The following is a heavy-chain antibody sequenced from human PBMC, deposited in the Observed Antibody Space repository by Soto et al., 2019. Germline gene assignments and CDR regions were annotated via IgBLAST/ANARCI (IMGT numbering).Heavy chain of an antibody. V-gene: IGHV3-23*01. J-gene: IGHJ6*02. CDR3: AKDRRDGYNIDAYYYYGMDV. Sequence: GGSLRLSCAASGSTFSSYAMSWVRQAPGKGLEWVSAISGSGGSTYYADSVKGRFTISRDNSKNTLYLQMNSLRAEDTAVYYCAKDRRDGYNIDAYYYYGMDVWGQGTTVTVSS. CDR1: GSTFSSYA. D-gene: IGHD5-12*01. CDR2: ISGSGGST.